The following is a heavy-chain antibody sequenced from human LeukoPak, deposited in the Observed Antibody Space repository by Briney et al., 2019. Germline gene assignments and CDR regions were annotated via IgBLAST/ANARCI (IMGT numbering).Heavy chain of an antibody. CDR1: LGYISTYY. CDR2: IYYSGST. J-gene: IGHJ5*02. Sequence: SETLSLTSTVSLGYISTYYWSWIRQPPGQGLEWIGYIYYSGSTNYNPSLKSRVTISVDTSKNQFSLNLSSVTAADTAVYYCARGDRGSASSWLDPWGQGTLVTVSS. V-gene: IGHV4-59*01. D-gene: IGHD2-15*01. CDR3: ARGDRGSASSWLDP.